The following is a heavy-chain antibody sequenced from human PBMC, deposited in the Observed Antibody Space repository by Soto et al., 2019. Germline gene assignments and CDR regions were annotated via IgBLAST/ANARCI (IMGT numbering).Heavy chain of an antibody. CDR1: GDSVSSNSAA. CDR3: ARGEIAEDLSELDY. D-gene: IGHD3-22*01. J-gene: IGHJ4*02. V-gene: IGHV6-1*01. CDR2: TYYRSKWYN. Sequence: TLSLTCAISGDSVSSNSAAWNWIRQSPSRGLEWLGRTYYRSKWYNDYAVSVKSRITINPDTSKNQFSLQLNSVTPEDTAVYYCARGEIAEDLSELDYWGQGTLVTVSS.